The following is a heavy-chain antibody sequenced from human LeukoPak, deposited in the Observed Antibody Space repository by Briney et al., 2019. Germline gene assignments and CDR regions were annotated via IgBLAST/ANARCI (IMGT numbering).Heavy chain of an antibody. J-gene: IGHJ4*02. Sequence: GGSLRLSCAASGFTFSSYAMSWVRQAPGKGLEWVSAISGSGGSTYYADSVKGRFTISGDNSKNTLYLQMNSLKTEDTAVYYCTRTLDVIVYMVRGVIEYFDYWGQGTLVTVSS. D-gene: IGHD3-10*01. CDR1: GFTFSSYA. V-gene: IGHV3-23*01. CDR2: ISGSGGST. CDR3: TRTLDVIVYMVRGVIEYFDY.